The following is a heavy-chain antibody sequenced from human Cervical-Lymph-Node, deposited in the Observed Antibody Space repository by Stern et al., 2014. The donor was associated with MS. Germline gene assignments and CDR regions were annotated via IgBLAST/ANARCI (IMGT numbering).Heavy chain of an antibody. CDR3: ARWAYSSGWYNWFDP. D-gene: IGHD3-22*01. Sequence: QLQLQESGPGLVKPSETLSLTCTVSGGSISSSSYYWGWIRQPPGKGLEWIGSIYSSGSTYYNPSLKSRVTISVDTSQNQFSLKLTSVTAADTAVYYCARWAYSSGWYNWFDPWGQGTLVTVSS. CDR2: IYSSGST. V-gene: IGHV4-39*01. CDR1: GGSISSSSYY. J-gene: IGHJ5*02.